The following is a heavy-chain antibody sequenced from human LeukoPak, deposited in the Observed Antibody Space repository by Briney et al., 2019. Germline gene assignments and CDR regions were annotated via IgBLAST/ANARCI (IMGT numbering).Heavy chain of an antibody. CDR2: IIPIFGTA. V-gene: IGHV1-69*01. CDR3: ARAVPAAIRGNWFDP. J-gene: IGHJ5*02. CDR1: GGTFSSYA. Sequence: SVKVSCKASGGTFSSYAISWVRQAPGQGLEWMGGIIPIFGTANYAQKFQGRVTITADESTSTAYMELNSLGSEDTAVYYCARAVPAAIRGNWFDPWGQGTLVTVSS. D-gene: IGHD2-2*02.